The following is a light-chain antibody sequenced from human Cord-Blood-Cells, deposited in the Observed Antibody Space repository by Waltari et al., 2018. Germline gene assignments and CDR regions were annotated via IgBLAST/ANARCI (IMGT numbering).Light chain of an antibody. V-gene: IGLV1-47*01. CDR3: AAWDDSLSGV. CDR2: RNN. J-gene: IGLJ3*02. CDR1: SSNIGSNY. Sequence: QSVLTQPPSAPGTPGQRVTISCSGSSSNIGSNYVYWYQQLPGTATKLLIYRNNKRPSGVPDRFSGSKSGTSASLAISGLRSEDEADYYCAAWDDSLSGVFGGGTKLTVL.